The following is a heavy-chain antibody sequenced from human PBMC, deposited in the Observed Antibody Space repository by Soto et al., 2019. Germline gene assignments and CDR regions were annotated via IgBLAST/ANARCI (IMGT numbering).Heavy chain of an antibody. V-gene: IGHV4-39*02. Sequence: NPSETLSLTCTVSGGSINSNTYYWAWIRQPPGKGLAWIASIYYDGSTYYDTSLKSRVTISRDTSKNQFSLRLTSMTAADTAVYYCAKVVVAATRHSDFASWGQGPLVTVSS. CDR1: GGSINSNTYY. J-gene: IGHJ4*02. CDR2: IYYDGST. D-gene: IGHD2-15*01. CDR3: AKVVVAATRHSDFAS.